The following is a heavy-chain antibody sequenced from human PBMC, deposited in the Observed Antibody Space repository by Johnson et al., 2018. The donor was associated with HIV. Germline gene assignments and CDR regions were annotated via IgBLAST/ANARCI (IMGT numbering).Heavy chain of an antibody. V-gene: IGHV3-30*14. Sequence: QVLLVESGGGVVQPGRSLRLSCAASGFTFSSYAMHWVRQAPGKGLEWVAVIYSGGSTYYADSMKGRFTISRDNSKNTLYLQMNSLRAEDTAVYYCARLTWDQNRGWDAFDIWGQGTMVTVSS. CDR1: GFTFSSYA. CDR3: ARLTWDQNRGWDAFDI. CDR2: IYSGGST. J-gene: IGHJ3*02. D-gene: IGHD1-26*01.